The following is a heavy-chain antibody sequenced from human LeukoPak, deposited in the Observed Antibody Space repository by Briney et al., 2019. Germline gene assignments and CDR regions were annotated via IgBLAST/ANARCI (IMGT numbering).Heavy chain of an antibody. CDR3: ASTPSLDTAMISRGDYYYYYMDV. V-gene: IGHV1-69*13. J-gene: IGHJ6*03. CDR1: GYTFTSYD. CDR2: IIPIFGTA. Sequence: GASVKVSCKASGYTFTSYDINWVRQATGQGLEWMGGIIPIFGTANYAQKFQGRVAITADESTSTAYMELSSLRSEDTAVYYCASTPSLDTAMISRGDYYYYYMDVWGKGTTVTVSS. D-gene: IGHD5-18*01.